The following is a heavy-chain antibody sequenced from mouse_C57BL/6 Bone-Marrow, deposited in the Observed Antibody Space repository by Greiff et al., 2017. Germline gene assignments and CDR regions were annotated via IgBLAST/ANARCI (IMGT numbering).Heavy chain of an antibody. CDR1: GYAFTNYL. CDR3: ATISWLLPLVDY. CDR2: INPGSGGT. Sequence: QVQLKQPGAELVRPGTSVKVSCKASGYAFTNYLIEWVKQRPGQGLEWIGVINPGSGGTNYNEKFKGKATLTADKSSSTAYMQLSSLTSEDSAVYFCATISWLLPLVDYWGQGTSVTVSS. J-gene: IGHJ4*01. V-gene: IGHV1-54*01. D-gene: IGHD2-3*01.